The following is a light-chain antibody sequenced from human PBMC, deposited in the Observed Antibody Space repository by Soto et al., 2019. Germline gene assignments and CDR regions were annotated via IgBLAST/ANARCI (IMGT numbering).Light chain of an antibody. CDR1: QSVSSN. CDR3: QQYNEWPPLT. V-gene: IGKV3-15*01. Sequence: EIVMTQSPDTLSVSPGERATLSCRASQSVSSNLAWYQQKPGQAPRLLIYGASTRATGFPARFSGSGSGTDFTLTISNLQSEDFAVYYCQQYNEWPPLTFGGGTKVENK. J-gene: IGKJ4*01. CDR2: GAS.